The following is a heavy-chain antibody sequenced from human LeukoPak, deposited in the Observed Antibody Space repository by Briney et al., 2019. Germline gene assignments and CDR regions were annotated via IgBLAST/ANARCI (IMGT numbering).Heavy chain of an antibody. J-gene: IGHJ3*02. V-gene: IGHV3-30*03. Sequence: PGGSLRLSCAASGFTFSSFGMHWVRQAPGKGLEWVAGISYDGSSKYYADSVKGRFTISRDNSRNTLYLQMNSLRAEDTAVYYCARGRTYYDSSGYYLDAFDIWGQGTMVTVSS. CDR2: ISYDGSSK. CDR3: ARGRTYYDSSGYYLDAFDI. D-gene: IGHD3-22*01. CDR1: GFTFSSFG.